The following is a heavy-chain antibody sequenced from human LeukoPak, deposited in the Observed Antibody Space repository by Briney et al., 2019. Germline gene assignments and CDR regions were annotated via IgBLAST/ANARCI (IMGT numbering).Heavy chain of an antibody. CDR3: AANSSWYDY. V-gene: IGHV4-34*01. D-gene: IGHD6-13*01. J-gene: IGHJ4*02. Sequence: SETLSLTCAVYGGSFSGYYWSWIRRPPGKGLEWIGEINHSGSTNYNPSLKSRVTISVDTSKNQFSLKLSSVTAADTAVYYCAANSSWYDYWGQGTLVTVSS. CDR1: GGSFSGYY. CDR2: INHSGST.